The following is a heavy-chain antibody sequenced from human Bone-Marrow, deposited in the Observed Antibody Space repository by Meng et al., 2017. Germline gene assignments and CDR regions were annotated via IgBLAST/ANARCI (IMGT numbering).Heavy chain of an antibody. J-gene: IGHJ6*02. CDR2: INHSGST. Sequence: SETLSPTCAVYGGSSSGYYWSWIRQPPGKGLEWIGEINHSGSTNYNPSLKSRVTISVDTSKNQFSLKLSSVTAADTAVYYCARAVPSAGYVMDVWGQGTTVTVSS. CDR1: GGSSSGYY. V-gene: IGHV4-34*01. D-gene: IGHD6-25*01. CDR3: ARAVPSAGYVMDV.